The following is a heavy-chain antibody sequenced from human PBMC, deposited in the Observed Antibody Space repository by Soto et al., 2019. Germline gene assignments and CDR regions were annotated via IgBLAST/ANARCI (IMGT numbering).Heavy chain of an antibody. CDR1: GGSISSGGYY. V-gene: IGHV4-31*03. D-gene: IGHD3-10*01. CDR3: ARARLRASYSMEGWFDP. J-gene: IGHJ5*02. CDR2: IYYSGST. Sequence: SETLSLTCTVSGGSISSGGYYWSWIRQHPGKGLEWIGYIYYSGSTYYNPSLKSRVTISVDTSKNQFSLKLSSVTAADTAVYYCARARLRASYSMEGWFDPWGQGTLVTVSS.